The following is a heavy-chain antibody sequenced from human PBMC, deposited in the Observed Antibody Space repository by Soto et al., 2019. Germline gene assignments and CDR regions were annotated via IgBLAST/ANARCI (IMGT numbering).Heavy chain of an antibody. D-gene: IGHD2-2*01. CDR3: ARRSTRGDYYYGMDV. CDR2: VDPSDSYT. J-gene: IGHJ6*02. CDR1: GYSFTSYW. V-gene: IGHV5-10-1*01. Sequence: PGESLKISCKGAGYSFTSYWISWVRQMPGKGLEWMGRVDPSDSYTNYSPSSQGHVTISADKSISTAYLQWSSLKASDTAMYYCARRSTRGDYYYGMDVWGQGTTVTVSS.